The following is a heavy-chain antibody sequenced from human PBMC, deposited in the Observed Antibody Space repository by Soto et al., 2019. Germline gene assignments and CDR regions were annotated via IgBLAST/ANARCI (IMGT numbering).Heavy chain of an antibody. CDR2: IYYSGST. CDR1: GGSISSGGYY. J-gene: IGHJ4*02. CDR3: ARATGHIVATVYYFDY. V-gene: IGHV4-31*03. D-gene: IGHD5-12*01. Sequence: SETLSLTCTVSGGSISSGGYYWSWIRQHPGKGLEWIGYIYYSGSTYYNPSLKSRVTISVDTSKNQFSLKLSSVTAADTAVYYCARATGHIVATVYYFDYWGQGTLVTVSS.